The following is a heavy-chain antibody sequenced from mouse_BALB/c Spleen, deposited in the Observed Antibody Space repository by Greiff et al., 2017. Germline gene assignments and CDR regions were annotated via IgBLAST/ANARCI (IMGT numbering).Heavy chain of an antibody. CDR3: ARKEVRRSFAY. D-gene: IGHD2-14*01. CDR2: ILPGSGST. Sequence: VKLMESGAELMKPGASVKISCKATGYTFSSYWIEWVKQRPGHGLEWIGEILPGSGSTNYNEKFKGKATFTADTSSNTAYMQLSSLTSEDSAVYYCARKEVRRSFAYWGQGTLVTVSA. J-gene: IGHJ3*01. CDR1: GYTFSSYW. V-gene: IGHV1-9*01.